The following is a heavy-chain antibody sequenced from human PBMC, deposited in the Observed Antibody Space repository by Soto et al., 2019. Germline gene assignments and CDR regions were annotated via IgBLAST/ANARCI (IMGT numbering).Heavy chain of an antibody. CDR3: ARSGGGGYYGMDV. V-gene: IGHV3-33*01. CDR1: GFTFSSYG. J-gene: IGHJ6*02. D-gene: IGHD2-15*01. Sequence: QVQLVESGGGVVQPGRSLRLSCAASGFTFSSYGMHWVRQAPGKGLEWVAVIWYDGSNKYYADSVKGRFTISRDNSKNTLYLQMNSLRAEDTAVYYWARSGGGGYYGMDVWGQGTTVTVSS. CDR2: IWYDGSNK.